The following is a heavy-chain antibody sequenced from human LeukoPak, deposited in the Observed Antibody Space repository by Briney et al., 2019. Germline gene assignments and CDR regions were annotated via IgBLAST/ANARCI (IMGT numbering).Heavy chain of an antibody. J-gene: IGHJ6*03. V-gene: IGHV3-7*01. Sequence: GGSLRLSCAASGFTFSSYWMSWVRQAPGKGLEWVANIKQDGSEKYYVDSVKGRFTISRDNAKNSLYLQMNSLRAEDTAVYYCAQPPNYYYYYMDVWGKGTTVTVSS. CDR3: AQPPNYYYYYMDV. CDR1: GFTFSSYW. CDR2: IKQDGSEK. D-gene: IGHD2-2*01.